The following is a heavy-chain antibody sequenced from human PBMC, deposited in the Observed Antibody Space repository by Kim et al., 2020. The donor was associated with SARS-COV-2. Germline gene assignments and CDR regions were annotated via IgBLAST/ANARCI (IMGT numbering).Heavy chain of an antibody. Sequence: GGSLRLSCAASGFTFSSYDMHWVRQATGKGLEWVSAIGTAGDTYYPGSVKGRFTISRENAKNSLYLQMNSLRAGDTAVYYCARGGFGYGSGLVGSTPEFDPWGQGTLVTVSS. V-gene: IGHV3-13*01. CDR3: ARGGFGYGSGLVGSTPEFDP. CDR2: IGTAGDT. J-gene: IGHJ5*02. D-gene: IGHD3-10*01. CDR1: GFTFSSYD.